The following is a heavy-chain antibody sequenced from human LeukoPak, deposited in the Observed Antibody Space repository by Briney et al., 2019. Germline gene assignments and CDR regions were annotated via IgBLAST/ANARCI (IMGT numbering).Heavy chain of an antibody. Sequence: PGGSLRLSCAASGFTFSSYWMSWVRQAPGKGLEWVANIKQDGSEKYYVDSVKGRFTISRDNAKNSLYLQMNSLRAEDTAVYYCTGHSSANGDYYFDSWGQGTPVTVSS. CDR2: IKQDGSEK. V-gene: IGHV3-7*02. CDR1: GFTFSSYW. J-gene: IGHJ4*02. CDR3: TGHSSANGDYYFDS. D-gene: IGHD4-17*01.